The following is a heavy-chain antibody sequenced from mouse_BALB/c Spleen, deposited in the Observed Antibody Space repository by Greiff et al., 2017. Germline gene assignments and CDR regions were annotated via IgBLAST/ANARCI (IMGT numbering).Heavy chain of an antibody. J-gene: IGHJ4*01. CDR1: GFTFSSYA. CDR3: AREATTATGYAMDY. CDR2: ISSGGST. D-gene: IGHD1-2*01. Sequence: EVKLMESGGGLVKPGGSLKLSCAASGFTFSSYAMSWVRQTPEKRLEWVASISSGGSTYYPDSVKGRFTISRDNARNILYLQMSSLRSEDTAMYYCAREATTATGYAMDYWGQGTSVTVSS. V-gene: IGHV5-6-5*01.